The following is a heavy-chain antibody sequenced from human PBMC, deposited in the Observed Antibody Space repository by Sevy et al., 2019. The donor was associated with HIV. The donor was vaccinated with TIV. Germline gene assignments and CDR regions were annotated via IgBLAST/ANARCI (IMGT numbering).Heavy chain of an antibody. J-gene: IGHJ3*02. CDR1: RFTFSYYG. CDR2: IYAGGST. D-gene: IGHD3-22*01. CDR3: ATHASDYDSTGYLERDAFDI. Sequence: GGSLRLSCTASRFTFSYYGMHWVRQAPGKGLEWVSVIYAGGSTYYADSVKGRFTISRDNSKNTLYLQMNSLRAEDTAVYYCATHASDYDSTGYLERDAFDIWGQGTMVTVSS. V-gene: IGHV3-NL1*01.